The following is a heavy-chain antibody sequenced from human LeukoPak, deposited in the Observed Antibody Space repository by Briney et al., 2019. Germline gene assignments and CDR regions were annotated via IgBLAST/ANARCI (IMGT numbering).Heavy chain of an antibody. V-gene: IGHV3-21*04. D-gene: IGHD4-17*01. CDR2: ISSSSSYI. J-gene: IGHJ5*02. CDR1: GFTFSSYS. Sequence: PGGSLRLSCAASGFTFSSYSMNWVRQAPGKGLEWVSSISSSSSYIYYADSVKGRFTISRDNSKNTLYLQMNSLRAEDTAVYYCAKDKWAVTRGWFDPWGQGTLVTVSS. CDR3: AKDKWAVTRGWFDP.